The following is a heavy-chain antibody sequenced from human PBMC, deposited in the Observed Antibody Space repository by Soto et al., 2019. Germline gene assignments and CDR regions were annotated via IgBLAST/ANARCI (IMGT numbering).Heavy chain of an antibody. CDR2: MNPNNGNT. J-gene: IGHJ4*02. CDR3: SIAGDSGAWISY. Sequence: ASVKVSCKASGYTFSNNGINWVRQATGQGLEWMGWMNPNNGNTGYAQKFQGRLTLTRDTSITTAYMELSSLTSEDTAVYYCSIAGDSGAWISYWGQGTLVTVSS. V-gene: IGHV1-8*01. D-gene: IGHD7-27*01. CDR1: GYTFSNNG.